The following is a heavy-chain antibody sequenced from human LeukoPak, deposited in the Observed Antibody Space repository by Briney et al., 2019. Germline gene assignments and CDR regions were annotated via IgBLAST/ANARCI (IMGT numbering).Heavy chain of an antibody. D-gene: IGHD1-26*01. Sequence: SQTLSLTCTVSGGSLSRGSYYWSWIRQPAGKGLEWIGRIYTSGSTNYNPTLKSRVTISVDTSKNQFSLKLSSVTAADTAVYYCARGGLLRDIDYWGQGTLVTVSS. CDR2: IYTSGST. CDR3: ARGGLLRDIDY. J-gene: IGHJ4*02. V-gene: IGHV4-61*02. CDR1: GGSLSRGSYY.